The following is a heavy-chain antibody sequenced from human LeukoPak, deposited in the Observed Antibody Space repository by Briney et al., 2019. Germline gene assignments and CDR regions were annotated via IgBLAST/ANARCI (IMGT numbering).Heavy chain of an antibody. CDR3: ARDGSRVGSAFDI. Sequence: SETLSLTCTVSGGSISSYYWSWIRQPPGKGLGWIGYIYYSGSTNYNPSLKSRVTISVDTSKNQFSLKLSSVTAADTAVYYCARDGSRVGSAFDIWGQGTMVTVSS. CDR1: GGSISSYY. CDR2: IYYSGST. V-gene: IGHV4-59*01. J-gene: IGHJ3*02. D-gene: IGHD1-26*01.